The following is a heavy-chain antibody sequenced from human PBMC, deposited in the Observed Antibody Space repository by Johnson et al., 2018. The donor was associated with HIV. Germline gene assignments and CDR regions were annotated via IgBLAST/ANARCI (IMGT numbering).Heavy chain of an antibody. J-gene: IGHJ3*02. CDR3: ATSGDKYSSNWGDAFDI. Sequence: VQLVESGGGLVQPGGSLRLSCAASGFTFSNYDMHWVRQPTGKRLEWVSGIATTGDTYYAGSVKGRFTISRDNAKNSLSLQMNSLRAEDTAVYYCATSGDKYSSNWGDAFDIWGQGTMVTVSS. CDR2: IATTGDT. D-gene: IGHD6-13*01. CDR1: GFTFSNYD. V-gene: IGHV3-13*01.